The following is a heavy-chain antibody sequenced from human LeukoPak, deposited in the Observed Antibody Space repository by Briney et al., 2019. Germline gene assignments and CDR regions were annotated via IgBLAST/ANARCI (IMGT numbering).Heavy chain of an antibody. CDR1: GLPIADFA. CDR2: ISGDGVST. J-gene: IGHJ4*02. V-gene: IGHV3-43*02. Sequence: GGSLRLSCVASGLPIADFAMHWVRQAPGKGLEWVSLISGDGVSTFYADSVKGRFSISRDNSKNSLYLEMTCLRTEDAAMYYCAKESGKFDYWGQGTLVAVSS. CDR3: AKESGKFDY.